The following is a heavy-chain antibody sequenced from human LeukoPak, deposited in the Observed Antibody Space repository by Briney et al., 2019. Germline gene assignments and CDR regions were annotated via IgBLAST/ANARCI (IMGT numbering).Heavy chain of an antibody. Sequence: PGGSVSLPCAASGPTLRSYDMLGARHAPGKGREGVAVISYDGSNRHYVDSVKGRFTISRDNSKNTLSLQLNSLRADDTAVYYCAKGGQGNGPSRGAVYGMDVWGQGTTVTVSS. V-gene: IGHV3-30*18. CDR2: ISYDGSNR. CDR1: GPTLRSYD. J-gene: IGHJ6*02. CDR3: AKGGQGNGPSRGAVYGMDV. D-gene: IGHD1-26*01.